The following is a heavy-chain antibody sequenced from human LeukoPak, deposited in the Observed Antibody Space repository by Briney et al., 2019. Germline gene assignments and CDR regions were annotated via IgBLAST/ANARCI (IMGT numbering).Heavy chain of an antibody. CDR1: GYTFTGYY. Sequence: ASVKVSCKASGYTFTGYYMHWVRQAPGQGLEWMGWINPNSGGTNYAQKFQGRATMTRDTSISTAYMELSRLRSDDTAVYYCAIVTCSGGSCSEYYFDYWGQGTLVTVSS. CDR2: INPNSGGT. V-gene: IGHV1-2*02. D-gene: IGHD2-15*01. CDR3: AIVTCSGGSCSEYYFDY. J-gene: IGHJ4*02.